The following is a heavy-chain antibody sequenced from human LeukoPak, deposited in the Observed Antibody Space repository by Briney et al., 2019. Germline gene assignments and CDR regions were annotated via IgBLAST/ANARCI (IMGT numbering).Heavy chain of an antibody. CDR3: ASGYSYGIDAFDI. CDR1: GGSISSYY. J-gene: IGHJ3*02. CDR2: IYYSGST. V-gene: IGHV4-59*01. Sequence: PSETLSLTCTVSGGSISSYYWSWIRQPPGKGLGWIGYIYYSGSTNYNPSLKSRVTISVDTSKNQFSLKPSSVTAADTAVYYCASGYSYGIDAFDIWGQGTMVTVSS. D-gene: IGHD5-18*01.